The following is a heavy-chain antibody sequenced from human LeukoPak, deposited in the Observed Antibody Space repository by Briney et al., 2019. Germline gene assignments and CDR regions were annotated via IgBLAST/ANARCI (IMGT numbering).Heavy chain of an antibody. CDR2: VGAIGSSTI. CDR3: ARDLHYAFDI. CDR1: GFTFSSYS. J-gene: IGHJ3*02. V-gene: IGHV3-48*01. Sequence: GGSLRLSCAASGFTFSSYSMNWVRQAPGKGLEWVSYVGAIGSSTISYADSVMGRFPISRDNAKNSVFLQMNSLRAEDTAVYYCARDLHYAFDIWGQGTMVTVSS.